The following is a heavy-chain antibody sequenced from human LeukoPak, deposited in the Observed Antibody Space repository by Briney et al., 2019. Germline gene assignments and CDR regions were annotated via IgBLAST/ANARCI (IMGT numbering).Heavy chain of an antibody. CDR2: IYYSGNT. CDR3: ARREGQFDP. J-gene: IGHJ5*02. CDR1: GGSDSSTSYH. V-gene: IGHV4-39*01. D-gene: IGHD1-26*01. Sequence: PSETLSLTCTVSGGSDSSTSYHWAWIRQPPGKGLEWIGNIYYSGNTYYNPSLKSRVTISVDTSKNQFSLKLSSVTAADTAVYYCARREGQFDPWGQGTLVTVSS.